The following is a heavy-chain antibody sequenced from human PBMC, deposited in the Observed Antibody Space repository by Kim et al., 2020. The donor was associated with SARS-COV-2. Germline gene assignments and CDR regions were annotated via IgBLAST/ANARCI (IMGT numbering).Heavy chain of an antibody. V-gene: IGHV4-59*13. CDR2: SYYVGST. CDR1: DGSSSIDY. CDR3: ARCLLRQSYFALDV. Sequence: SETLSLTCTGTDGSSSIDYWTGIRQTLGNGVEWIGVSYYVGSTNYNRSLNGRVTISAYMSNKQSFFNLSFVTAANSSVCHCARCLLRQSYFALDVCGQ. D-gene: IGHD2-21*02. J-gene: IGHJ6*02.